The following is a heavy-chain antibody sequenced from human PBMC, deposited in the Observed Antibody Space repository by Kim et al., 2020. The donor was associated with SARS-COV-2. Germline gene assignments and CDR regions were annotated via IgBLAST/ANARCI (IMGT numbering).Heavy chain of an antibody. CDR1: GYTFTSYY. Sequence: ASVKVSCKASGYTFTSYYMHWVRQAPGQGLEWMGIINPSGGSTSYAQKFQGRVTMTRDTSTSTVYMELSSLRSEDTAVYYCARGGQRYYDSSGYSDYWGQGTLVTVSS. CDR2: INPSGGST. V-gene: IGHV1-46*01. D-gene: IGHD3-22*01. CDR3: ARGGQRYYDSSGYSDY. J-gene: IGHJ4*02.